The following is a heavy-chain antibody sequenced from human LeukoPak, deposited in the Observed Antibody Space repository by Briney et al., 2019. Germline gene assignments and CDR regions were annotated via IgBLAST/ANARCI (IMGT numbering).Heavy chain of an antibody. CDR1: GITFSTSD. CDR3: ARGSVRVGMDV. D-gene: IGHD6-13*01. J-gene: IGHJ6*02. CDR2: IGTAGDT. V-gene: IGHV3-13*01. Sequence: GGSLRLSCEASGITFSTSDMRWVRQAPGKGLECGSLIGTAGDTDYADYVKGRVAISRENTKQCLYLKMNSLRAGDTAVYYCARGSVRVGMDVWGQGTTVTVSS.